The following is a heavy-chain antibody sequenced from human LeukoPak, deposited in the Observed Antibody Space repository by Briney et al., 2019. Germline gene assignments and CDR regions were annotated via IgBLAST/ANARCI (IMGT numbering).Heavy chain of an antibody. CDR2: IYYSGST. CDR3: ARDTYMVVAATLYYFDY. J-gene: IGHJ4*02. CDR1: GGSISSSSYY. D-gene: IGHD2-15*01. V-gene: IGHV4-39*07. Sequence: SETLSLTCTVSGGSISSSSYYWGWIRQPPGKGLEWIGSIYYSGSTYYNPSLKSRVTISVDTSKNQFSLKLSSVTAADTAVYYCARDTYMVVAATLYYFDYWGQGTLVTVSS.